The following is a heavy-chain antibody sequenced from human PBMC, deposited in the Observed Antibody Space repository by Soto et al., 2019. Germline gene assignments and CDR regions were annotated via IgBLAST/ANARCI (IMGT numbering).Heavy chain of an antibody. CDR3: ARRAYCSGGSCYGYYYYYYGMDV. J-gene: IGHJ6*02. Sequence: GESLKISCKGSGYSFTSYWIGWVRQMPGKGLEWMGIIYPGDSDTRYSPSFQGQVTISADKSISTAYLQWSSLKASDTAMYYCARRAYCSGGSCYGYYYYYYGMDVWGQGTTVTVSS. D-gene: IGHD2-15*01. V-gene: IGHV5-51*01. CDR2: IYPGDSDT. CDR1: GYSFTSYW.